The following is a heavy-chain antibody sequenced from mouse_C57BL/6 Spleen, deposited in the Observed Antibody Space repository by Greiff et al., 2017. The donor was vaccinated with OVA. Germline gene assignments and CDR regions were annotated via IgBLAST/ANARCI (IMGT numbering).Heavy chain of an antibody. J-gene: IGHJ2*01. CDR1: GYTFTSYW. V-gene: IGHV1-52*01. CDR3: ARSEPGRGDY. Sequence: QVQLQQPGAELVRPGSSVKLSCKASGYTFTSYWMHWVKQRPIQGLEWIGNIDPSDSETYYNQKFKDKATLTVDKSSSTAYMQLSSLTSEDAAVYYCARSEPGRGDYWGQGTTLTVSS. CDR2: IDPSDSET. D-gene: IGHD3-3*01.